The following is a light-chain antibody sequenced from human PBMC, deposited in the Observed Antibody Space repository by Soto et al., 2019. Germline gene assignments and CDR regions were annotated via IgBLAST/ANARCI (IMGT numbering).Light chain of an antibody. V-gene: IGLV1-51*01. CDR2: DNN. Sequence: QSVLTQPPSVSAAPGQKVTISCSGSSSDIGNNYVSWYQQLPGTAPKLLIDDNNKRPSGIPDRFPGSKSGTSATLGITGLQTGDEADYYCGTWDSRLTGEVEFGGGTQLNVL. CDR1: SSDIGNNY. CDR3: GTWDSRLTGEVE. J-gene: IGLJ2*01.